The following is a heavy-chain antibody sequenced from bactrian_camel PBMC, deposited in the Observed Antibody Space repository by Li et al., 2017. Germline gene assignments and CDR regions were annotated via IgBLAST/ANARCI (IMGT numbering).Heavy chain of an antibody. Sequence: QVQLVESGGGSVQAGGSMRLSCAASEFSGSENCMAWFRLPPGKKREGVAADCTGAASAIYADSVKGRFTISRDNSKDTLYLRMDSLKPEDTAMYYCAANPLGGRCFLNDRYFDHWGQGTQVTVS. V-gene: IGHV3S53*01. CDR1: EFSGSENC. CDR2: DCTGAASA. D-gene: IGHD7*01. CDR3: AANPLGGRCFLNDRYFDH. J-gene: IGHJ6*01.